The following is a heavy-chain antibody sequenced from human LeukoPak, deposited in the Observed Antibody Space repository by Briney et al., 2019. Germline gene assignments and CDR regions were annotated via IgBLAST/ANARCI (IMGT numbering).Heavy chain of an antibody. CDR2: ISGSGSDT. Sequence: GGSLRLSCAASGLTFSNSAMSWVRQAPGKGLEWVSGISGSGSDTCYADSAKGRFTISRDNSKNTLYLQVNSLGAEDTAVYYCAAWSGRTYYYFDYWGQGTLVTVSS. CDR3: AAWSGRTYYYFDY. D-gene: IGHD1-26*01. V-gene: IGHV3-23*01. CDR1: GLTFSNSA. J-gene: IGHJ4*02.